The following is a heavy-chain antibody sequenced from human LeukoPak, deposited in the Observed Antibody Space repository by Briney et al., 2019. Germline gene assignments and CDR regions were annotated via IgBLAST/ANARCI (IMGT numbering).Heavy chain of an antibody. CDR1: GFTFSSYW. CDR3: ARGVDYYDSSGTIDY. CDR2: VWYDGSKT. D-gene: IGHD3-22*01. Sequence: GGSLRLSCAASGFTFSSYWMNWARQAPGKGLEWVAVVWYDGSKTYSADSVKGRITISRDDSKNTLYLQMNSLRAEDTAVYYCARGVDYYDSSGTIDYWGQGTLVTVSS. V-gene: IGHV3-33*08. J-gene: IGHJ4*02.